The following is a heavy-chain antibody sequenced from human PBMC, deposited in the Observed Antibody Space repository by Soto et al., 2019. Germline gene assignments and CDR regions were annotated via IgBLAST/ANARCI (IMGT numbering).Heavy chain of an antibody. CDR1: GFTFSSYW. V-gene: IGHV3-7*05. D-gene: IGHD3-22*01. J-gene: IGHJ5*02. Sequence: GGSLRLSCAASGFTFSSYWMSWVRQAPGKGLEWVANIKQDGSEKYYVDSVKGRFTISRDNAKNSLYLQMNSLRAEDTAVYYCARDRMWDLYYYDSSGPKYHNWFDPWGQGTLVTVSS. CDR3: ARDRMWDLYYYDSSGPKYHNWFDP. CDR2: IKQDGSEK.